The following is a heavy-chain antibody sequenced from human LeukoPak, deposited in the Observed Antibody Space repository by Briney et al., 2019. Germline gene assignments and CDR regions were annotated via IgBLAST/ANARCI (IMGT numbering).Heavy chain of an antibody. CDR1: GGSISSYY. CDR2: IYYSGST. J-gene: IGHJ4*02. CDR3: ARMRYSSGWYLVFDY. Sequence: PSETLSLTCTVSGGSISSYYWSWIRQPPGKGLEWIGYIYYSGSTNYNPSLKSRVTISVDTSKNQFSLKLSSVTAADTAVYYCARMRYSSGWYLVFDYWGQGTLVTVSS. D-gene: IGHD6-19*01. V-gene: IGHV4-59*01.